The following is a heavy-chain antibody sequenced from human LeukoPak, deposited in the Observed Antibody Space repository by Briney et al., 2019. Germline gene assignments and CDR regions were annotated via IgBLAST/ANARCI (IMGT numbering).Heavy chain of an antibody. Sequence: SQTLSLTCTVSGGSISSYYWSWIRQPPGKGLEWIGYIYYSGSTNYNPSLKSRVTISVDTSKNQFSLKLSSVTAADTAVYYCARVGDYYGSGSYYRGFDYWGQGTLVTVSS. J-gene: IGHJ4*02. CDR3: ARVGDYYGSGSYYRGFDY. CDR2: IYYSGST. CDR1: GGSISSYY. D-gene: IGHD3-10*01. V-gene: IGHV4-59*01.